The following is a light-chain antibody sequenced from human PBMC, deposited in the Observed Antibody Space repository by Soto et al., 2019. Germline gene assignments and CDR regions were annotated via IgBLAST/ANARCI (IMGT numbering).Light chain of an antibody. V-gene: IGLV1-40*01. CDR1: RSNIGAGYD. CDR2: GNT. CDR3: QSYDRSLSVV. J-gene: IGLJ2*01. Sequence: QSILTQPPSVSGAPGQRVTISCTGSRSNIGAGYDVHWYQQLPGTVPKLLIYGNTNRPSGVPDRFSGSKSGTSASLAITGLQAEDEADYYCQSYDRSLSVVFGGWTKLTVL.